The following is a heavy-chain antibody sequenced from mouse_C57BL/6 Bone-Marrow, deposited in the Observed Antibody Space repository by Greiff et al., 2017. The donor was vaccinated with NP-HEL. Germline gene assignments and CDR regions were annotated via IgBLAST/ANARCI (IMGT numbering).Heavy chain of an antibody. D-gene: IGHD1-2*01. CDR3: TRDRPGYGYFDY. J-gene: IGHJ2*01. Sequence: EVQLVESGEGLVKPGGSLKLSCAASGFTFSSYAMSWVRQTPEKSLEWVAYISSGGAYIYYADTVKGRFTISRDNARNTLYLQMSSLKSEDTAMYYCTRDRPGYGYFDYWGQGTTLTVSS. CDR2: ISSGGAYI. CDR1: GFTFSSYA. V-gene: IGHV5-9-1*02.